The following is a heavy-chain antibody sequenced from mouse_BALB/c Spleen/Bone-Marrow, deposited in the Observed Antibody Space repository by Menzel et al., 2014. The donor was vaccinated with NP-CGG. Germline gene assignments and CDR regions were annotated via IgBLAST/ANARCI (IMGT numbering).Heavy chain of an antibody. CDR1: GFTFSSYG. Sequence: EAKVVESGGNLVKSGGSLKLSCAASGFTFSSYGMSWVRQTPEKRLEWVATISGGGSYTFYPDSVKGRFTISRDNAKNNLYLQLSSLRSEDTALYYCASHAYYGQTEVSFVYWXQGTLVTVSA. D-gene: IGHD2-10*01. J-gene: IGHJ3*01. CDR2: ISGGGSYT. CDR3: ASHAYYGQTEVSFVY. V-gene: IGHV5-9-2*01.